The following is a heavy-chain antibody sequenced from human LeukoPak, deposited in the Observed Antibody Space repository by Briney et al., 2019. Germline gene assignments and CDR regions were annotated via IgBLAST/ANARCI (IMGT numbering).Heavy chain of an antibody. V-gene: IGHV1-69*06. CDR1: GYTFTSYY. CDR3: ARLRYDSSGYPGGY. J-gene: IGHJ4*02. Sequence: ASVKVSCKASGYTFTSYYMHWVRQAPGQGLEWMGGIIPIFGTANYAQKFQGRVTITADKSTSTAYMELSSLRSEDTAVYYCARLRYDSSGYPGGYWGQGTLVTVSS. D-gene: IGHD3-22*01. CDR2: IIPIFGTA.